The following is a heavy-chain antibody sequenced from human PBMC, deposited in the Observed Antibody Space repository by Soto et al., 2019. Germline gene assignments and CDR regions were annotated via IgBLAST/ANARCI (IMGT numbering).Heavy chain of an antibody. CDR1: GGSISSYY. J-gene: IGHJ6*03. CDR2: IYYSGST. V-gene: IGHV4-59*08. CDR3: ARHGYYYYMDV. Sequence: PSVTLSLTWTVSGGSISSYYGSWIRQPPGKGLEWIGYIYYSGSTNYNPSLKSRVTISVDTSKNQFSLKLSSVTAADTAVYYCARHGYYYYMDVWGKGTTVPVSS.